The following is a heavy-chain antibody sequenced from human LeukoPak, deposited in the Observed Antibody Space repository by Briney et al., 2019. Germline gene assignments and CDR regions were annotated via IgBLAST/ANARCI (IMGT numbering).Heavy chain of an antibody. V-gene: IGHV3-7*01. J-gene: IGHJ4*02. CDR2: IKQDESEK. CDR1: GFTFSTSW. D-gene: IGHD3-10*01. CDR3: ARRTGARANYGSGSYNY. Sequence: GGSPRLSCAASGFTFSTSWMSWVRQAPGKGLEWVANIKQDESEKYYVDSVKGRFTISRDNAKNSLYLQMNSLRAEDTAVYYCARRTGARANYGSGSYNYWGQGTLVTVSS.